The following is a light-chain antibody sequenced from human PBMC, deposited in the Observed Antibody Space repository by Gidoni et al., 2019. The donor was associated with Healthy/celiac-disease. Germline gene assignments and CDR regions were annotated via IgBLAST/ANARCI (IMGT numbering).Light chain of an antibody. CDR1: QSVSSN. V-gene: IGKV3-15*01. J-gene: IGKJ1*01. Sequence: EIVMTQSPATLSVSPGERATLSGRASQSVSSNLAWYQQKPGQAPRLLIYGASTRATGIPARFSGSGSGTEFTLTISSLQSEDFAVYYCQQYNNWWTFGQXTKVEIK. CDR2: GAS. CDR3: QQYNNWWT.